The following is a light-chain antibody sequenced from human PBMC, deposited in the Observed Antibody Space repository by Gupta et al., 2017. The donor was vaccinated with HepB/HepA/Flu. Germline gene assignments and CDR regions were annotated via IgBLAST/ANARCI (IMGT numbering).Light chain of an antibody. Sequence: DIQMTQSPSSLSASVGDRVTITCQASQDISNYLNWYQQKPGKAPKLLIYDASNLETGVPSRFSGSGSGTDFTFTISSLQPEDFATYYCLQDANLPLTFGGGTKVEIK. CDR3: LQDANLPLT. J-gene: IGKJ4*01. CDR2: DAS. CDR1: QDISNY. V-gene: IGKV1-33*01.